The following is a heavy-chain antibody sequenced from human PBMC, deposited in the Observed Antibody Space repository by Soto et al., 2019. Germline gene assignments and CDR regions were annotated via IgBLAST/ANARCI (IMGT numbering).Heavy chain of an antibody. CDR1: GGSFSGYY. Sequence: QVQLQQWGAGLLKPSETLSLTCAVYGGSFSGYYWSWIRQPPGKGLEWIGEINHSGSTNYNPSLKSRVTISVDTSKNQFSLKLSSVTAADTAVYYCARSQLAAAGNWMTRYYFDYWGQGTLVTVSS. J-gene: IGHJ4*02. D-gene: IGHD6-13*01. CDR2: INHSGST. CDR3: ARSQLAAAGNWMTRYYFDY. V-gene: IGHV4-34*01.